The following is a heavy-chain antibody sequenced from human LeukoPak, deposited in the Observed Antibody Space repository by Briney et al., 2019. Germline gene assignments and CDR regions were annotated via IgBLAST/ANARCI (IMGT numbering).Heavy chain of an antibody. D-gene: IGHD2-8*01. V-gene: IGHV7-4-1*02. J-gene: IGHJ4*02. CDR1: GYTFTSNA. CDR2: INTNTGNP. CDR3: ASFFCTSGLCYYLDY. Sequence: ASVKVSCKASGYTFTSNALGWVRQGPGQGLEWMGWINTNTGNPTYAQGFTGRFVFSLDTSDNTAYLQISSLQAEDTAVYYCASFFCTSGLCYYLDYWGQGTLVTVSS.